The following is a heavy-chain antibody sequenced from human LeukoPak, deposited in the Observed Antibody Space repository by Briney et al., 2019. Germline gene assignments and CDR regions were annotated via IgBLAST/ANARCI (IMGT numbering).Heavy chain of an antibody. Sequence: KPSETLSLTCTVSSGSISGYYWSWIRQPAGKGLEWIGRIYTSGSTNYNPSLKSRVTISVDRSKNQFSLKLSSVTAADTAVYYCARGSGFWSGLDYWGQGTLVTLSS. V-gene: IGHV4-4*07. CDR3: ARGSGFWSGLDY. CDR1: SGSISGYY. CDR2: IYTSGST. J-gene: IGHJ4*02. D-gene: IGHD3-3*01.